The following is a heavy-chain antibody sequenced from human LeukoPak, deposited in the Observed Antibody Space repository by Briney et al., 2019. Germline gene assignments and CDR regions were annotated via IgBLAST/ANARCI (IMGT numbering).Heavy chain of an antibody. D-gene: IGHD1-1*01. Sequence: GGSLRLSCAASGFTLSSYAMSWVRQAPGKGPEWVSAISGSGAGTYYADSVKGRFTISRDNAKNSLYLQMNSLRDEDTAVYYCARSGNYDCWGQGTLVTVSP. J-gene: IGHJ4*02. CDR3: ARSGNYDC. V-gene: IGHV3-23*01. CDR1: GFTLSSYA. CDR2: ISGSGAGT.